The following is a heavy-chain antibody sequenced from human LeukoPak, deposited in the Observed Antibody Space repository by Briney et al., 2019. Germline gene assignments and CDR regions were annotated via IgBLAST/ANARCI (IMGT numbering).Heavy chain of an antibody. V-gene: IGHV3-74*01. CDR2: INSDGSST. CDR3: ARTVATIGYNWFDP. CDR1: GFTFSRHW. D-gene: IGHD5-12*01. J-gene: IGHJ5*02. Sequence: GGSLRLSCATSGFTFSRHWMNWVRQAPGKGLVWASRINSDGSSTSYADSVKGRFTISRDNAKNTLYLQMNSLRAEDTAVYYCARTVATIGYNWFDPWGQGTLVTVSS.